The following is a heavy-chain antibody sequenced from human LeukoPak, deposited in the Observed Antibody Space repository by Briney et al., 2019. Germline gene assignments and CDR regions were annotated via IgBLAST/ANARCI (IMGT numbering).Heavy chain of an antibody. CDR3: AKDWYLRSGWS. CDR1: GFTFDDYA. D-gene: IGHD6-19*01. J-gene: IGHJ5*02. V-gene: IGHV3-9*01. CDR2: ISWNSGSI. Sequence: GGSLRLSCAASGFTFDDYAMPWVRQAPGKGLEWVSGISWNSGSIGYADSGKGRFTISRDNAKNSLYLQMNSLRAEDTALYYCAKDWYLRSGWSWGQGTLVTVSS.